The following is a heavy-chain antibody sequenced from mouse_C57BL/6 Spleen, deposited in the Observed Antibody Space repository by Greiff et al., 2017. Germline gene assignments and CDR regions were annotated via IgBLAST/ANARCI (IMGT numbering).Heavy chain of an antibody. Sequence: QVQLQQSGAELVRPGASVTLSCKASGYTFTDYEMHWVKQTPVHGLEWIGAIDPETGGTAYNQTFKGKAILTADKSSSTAYMELRSLTSEDSAVYYCTRFDYYGSSPYWYFDVWGTGTTVTVSS. CDR1: GYTFTDYE. CDR2: IDPETGGT. V-gene: IGHV1-15*01. D-gene: IGHD1-1*01. CDR3: TRFDYYGSSPYWYFDV. J-gene: IGHJ1*03.